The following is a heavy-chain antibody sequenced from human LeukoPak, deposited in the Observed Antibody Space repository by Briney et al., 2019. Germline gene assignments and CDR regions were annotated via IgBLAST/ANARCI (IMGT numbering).Heavy chain of an antibody. CDR3: ARDADVDTAMVNPGRYCGGDCYSNAFDI. CDR1: GFTFNTYS. D-gene: IGHD2-21*01. J-gene: IGHJ3*02. Sequence: GGSLRLSCAASGFTFNTYSMDWVRQAPGKGLEWVSSISSSTSYIYYADSVKGRFTISRDNAKNSLFLHMNSLRAEDTAVYYCARDADVDTAMVNPGRYCGGDCYSNAFDIWGQGTMVTVSS. CDR2: ISSSTSYI. V-gene: IGHV3-21*06.